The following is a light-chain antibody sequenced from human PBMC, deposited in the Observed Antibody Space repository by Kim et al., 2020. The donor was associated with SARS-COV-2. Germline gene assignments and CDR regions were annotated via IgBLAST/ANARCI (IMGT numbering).Light chain of an antibody. CDR2: AAS. CDR3: QQSYSNPGA. V-gene: IGKV1-39*01. J-gene: IGKJ1*01. CDR1: QSISSY. Sequence: ASVGDRVTITCRASQSISSYLNWYQQKPGKAPKLLIYAASSLQSGVPSRFSGSGSGTDFTLTISSLQPEDFATYYCQQSYSNPGAFGQGTKVEIK.